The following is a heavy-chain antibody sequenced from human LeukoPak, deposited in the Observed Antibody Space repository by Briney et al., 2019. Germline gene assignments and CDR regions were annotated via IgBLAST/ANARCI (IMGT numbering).Heavy chain of an antibody. J-gene: IGHJ4*02. D-gene: IGHD3-16*02. Sequence: ASVKVSCKASGYTFTSYYMHWVRQAPGQGLEWMGRINPNSGGTNYAQKFQGRVTMTRDTSISTAYMELSRLRSDDTAVYYCARGQAAPHYVWGSYRPSDYWGQGTLVTVSS. CDR2: INPNSGGT. CDR3: ARGQAAPHYVWGSYRPSDY. CDR1: GYTFTSYY. V-gene: IGHV1-2*06.